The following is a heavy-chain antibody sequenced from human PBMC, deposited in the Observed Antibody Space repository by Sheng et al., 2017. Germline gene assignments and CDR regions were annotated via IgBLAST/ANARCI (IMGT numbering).Heavy chain of an antibody. D-gene: IGHD1-1*01. V-gene: IGHV4-34*01. CDR3: AREGFGDAYNPIDY. J-gene: IGHJ4*02. CDR2: INHSGST. Sequence: QVQLQQWGAGLLKPSETLSLTCGVYGGSFSGYYWSWIRQPPGKGLEWIGEINHSGSTNYNPSLKSRVTISVDTSKNQFSLKLSSVTAADTAVYYCAREGFGDAYNPIDYWGQGTLVTVSS. CDR1: GGSFSGYY.